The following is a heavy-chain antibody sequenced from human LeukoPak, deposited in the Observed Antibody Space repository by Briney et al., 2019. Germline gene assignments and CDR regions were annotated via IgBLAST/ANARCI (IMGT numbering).Heavy chain of an antibody. V-gene: IGHV4-59*08. CDR3: ARHGASVQDFDY. D-gene: IGHD1-26*01. CDR1: SGSISRYY. J-gene: IGHJ4*02. CDR2: LSYSGST. Sequence: SETLSLTCTVASGSISRYYWGWIRQPPGKGLEWIGYLSYSGSTNYNPSLKSRLTISVDTSKNQFSLKLSSVPAADTAVYYCARHGASVQDFDYWGQGTLVTVSS.